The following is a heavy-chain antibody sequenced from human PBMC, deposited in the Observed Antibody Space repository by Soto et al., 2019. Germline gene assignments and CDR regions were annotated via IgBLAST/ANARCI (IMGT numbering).Heavy chain of an antibody. J-gene: IGHJ4*02. CDR3: SHRYGGNYYRWYFDS. Sequence: HITLKASGPTLVQLNQKLTLTCNDSVVSLTTSSAGVGLIRLPPGKALEWLPLISWKDDTRYNPGLESRLTIPKDTSKNHVILIVTNMDPVDTATYFCSHRYGGNYYRWYFDSWGQGTLVTVSS. V-gene: IGHV2-5*01. D-gene: IGHD1-26*01. CDR1: VVSLTTSSAG. CDR2: ISWKDDT.